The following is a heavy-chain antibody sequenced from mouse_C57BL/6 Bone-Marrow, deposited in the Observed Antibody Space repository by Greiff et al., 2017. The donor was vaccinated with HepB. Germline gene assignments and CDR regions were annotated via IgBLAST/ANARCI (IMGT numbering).Heavy chain of an antibody. Sequence: QVQLQQPGAELVMPGASVKLSCKASGYTFTSYWMHWVKQRPGQGLEWIGEIDPSDSYTNYNQKFKGKSTLTVDKSSSTAYMQLSSLTSEDSAVYYCARREICYGTYYYAMDYWGQGTSVTVSS. J-gene: IGHJ4*01. CDR2: IDPSDSYT. CDR1: GYTFTSYW. V-gene: IGHV1-69*01. D-gene: IGHD2-1*01. CDR3: ARREICYGTYYYAMDY.